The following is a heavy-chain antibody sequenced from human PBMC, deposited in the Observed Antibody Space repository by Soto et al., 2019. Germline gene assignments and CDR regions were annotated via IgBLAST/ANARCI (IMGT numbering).Heavy chain of an antibody. CDR2: IYYSGST. J-gene: IGHJ6*03. Sequence: SETLSLTCTVSGGSISSYYWSWIRQPPGKGLEWIGYIYYSGSTNYNPSLKSRVTISVDTSKNQFSLKLSSVTAADTAVYYCERHGGDPFREYYYYDMDVWGKGTTVTVSS. D-gene: IGHD2-21*02. V-gene: IGHV4-59*08. CDR1: GGSISSYY. CDR3: ERHGGDPFREYYYYDMDV.